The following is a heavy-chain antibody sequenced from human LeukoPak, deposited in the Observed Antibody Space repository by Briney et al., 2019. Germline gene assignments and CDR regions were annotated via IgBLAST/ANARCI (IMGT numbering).Heavy chain of an antibody. V-gene: IGHV1-69*13. CDR1: GYTFTSYY. D-gene: IGHD2-2*01. Sequence: SVKVSCKASGYTFTSYYMHWVRQAPGQGLEWMGGIIPIFGTANYAQKFQGRVTITADESTSTAYMELSSLRSEDTAVYYCARDCSSTSCYANPLGYWGQGTLVTVSS. CDR3: ARDCSSTSCYANPLGY. J-gene: IGHJ4*02. CDR2: IIPIFGTA.